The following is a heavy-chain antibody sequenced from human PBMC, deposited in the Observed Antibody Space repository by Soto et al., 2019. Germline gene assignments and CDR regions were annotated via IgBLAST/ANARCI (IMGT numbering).Heavy chain of an antibody. V-gene: IGHV1-18*01. D-gene: IGHD3-10*01. CDR1: GYTFTSYG. J-gene: IGHJ5*02. CDR3: ARDPPPLWFGVVGFDP. Sequence: QVQLVQSGAEVKKPGASVKVSCKASGYTFTSYGISWVRQAPGQGLEWMGWISAYNGNTNYAQKRQGRVTMTTDTPTSTVYMELRSLRSDDTAVYYCARDPPPLWFGVVGFDPWGQGTLVTVSS. CDR2: ISAYNGNT.